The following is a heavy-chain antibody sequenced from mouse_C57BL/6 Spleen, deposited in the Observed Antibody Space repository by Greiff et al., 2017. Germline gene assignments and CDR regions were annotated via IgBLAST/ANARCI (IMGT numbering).Heavy chain of an antibody. D-gene: IGHD2-3*01. CDR2: IYPGDGDT. J-gene: IGHJ2*01. V-gene: IGHV1-82*01. CDR3: ARSSMIPYYFDY. Sequence: QVQLKESGPELVKPGASVKISCKASGYAFSSSWMNWVKQRPGKGLEWIGRIYPGDGDTNYNGKFKGKATLTADKSSSTAYMQLSSLTSEDSAVYFCARSSMIPYYFDYWGQGTTLTVSS. CDR1: GYAFSSSW.